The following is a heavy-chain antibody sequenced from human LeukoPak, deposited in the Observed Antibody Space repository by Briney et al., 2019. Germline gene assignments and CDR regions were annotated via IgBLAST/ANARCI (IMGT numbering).Heavy chain of an antibody. CDR3: ARDGGTAARKLAYAFDI. CDR1: GGSISSYY. J-gene: IGHJ3*02. CDR2: IYYSGST. V-gene: IGHV4-59*01. D-gene: IGHD6-6*01. Sequence: SETLSLTCTVSGGSISSYYWSWIRQPPGKGLEWIGYIYYSGSTNYNPSLKGRVTISVDTSKNQFSLKLSSVTAADTAVYYCARDGGTAARKLAYAFDIWGQGTMVTVSS.